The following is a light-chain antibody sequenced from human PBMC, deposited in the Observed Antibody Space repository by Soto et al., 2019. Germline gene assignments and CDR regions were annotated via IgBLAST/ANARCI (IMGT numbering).Light chain of an antibody. J-gene: IGKJ2*01. CDR3: QQYIKWPPTFT. CDR2: AAS. CDR1: QSVSNA. Sequence: EIVMTQSRATLSVSPGERVTLSCRASQSVSNALAWYQQKPGQAPRLLIYAASTRATGIPGRFSGSGSGTEFTLAISSLQSEDFAVYYCQQYIKWPPTFTFGQGTKLEIK. V-gene: IGKV3-15*01.